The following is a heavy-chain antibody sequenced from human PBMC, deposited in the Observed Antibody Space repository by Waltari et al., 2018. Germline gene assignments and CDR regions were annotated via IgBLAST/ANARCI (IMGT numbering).Heavy chain of an antibody. CDR2: ISGDSRFI. CDR1: GLNFSGNS. J-gene: IGHJ4*02. V-gene: IGHV3-21*01. D-gene: IGHD3-16*01. Sequence: EVQLVESGGGLVKPGGSLRLSCEASGLNFSGNSMNWVRQAPGKGLEWVSYISGDSRFIYYEDSVNGRFTISSDDAKNSLYLQMNSLRVEDTAVYYCARDRRGYFDYWGPGTLVSVSS. CDR3: ARDRRGYFDY.